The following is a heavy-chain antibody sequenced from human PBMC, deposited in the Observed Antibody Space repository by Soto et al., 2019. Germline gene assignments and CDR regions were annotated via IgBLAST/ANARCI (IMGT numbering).Heavy chain of an antibody. J-gene: IGHJ1*01. Sequence: GGSLRLSCAASGFTVRSNYMSWVRQAPGKGLEWVSVIYSGGSTYYADSVKGRFTISRDNSKNTLYLQVNSLRAEDTAVYYCARDRVESGYPEYFQHWGQGTLVTVSS. CDR2: IYSGGST. CDR1: GFTVRSNY. V-gene: IGHV3-53*01. CDR3: ARDRVESGYPEYFQH. D-gene: IGHD3-22*01.